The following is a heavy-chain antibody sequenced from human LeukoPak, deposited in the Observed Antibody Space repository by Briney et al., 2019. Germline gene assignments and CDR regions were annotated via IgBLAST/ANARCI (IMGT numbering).Heavy chain of an antibody. CDR3: AKEDRTYGSGIYYNVGARKTYYCYYMDV. J-gene: IGHJ6*03. V-gene: IGHV3-30*02. CDR1: GFTFSTYG. Sequence: PGGSLRLSCAASGFTFSTYGIHWVRQAPGKGLEWVSVIASHGGSRVYADSAKGRFTISRDSPKNTVNLEMNSLRAEDTAVYYCAKEDRTYGSGIYYNVGARKTYYCYYMDVWGRGTMVTVSS. CDR2: IASHGGSR. D-gene: IGHD3-10*01.